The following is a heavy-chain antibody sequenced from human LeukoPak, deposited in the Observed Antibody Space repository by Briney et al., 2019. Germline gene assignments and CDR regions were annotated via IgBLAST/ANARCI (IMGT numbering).Heavy chain of an antibody. D-gene: IGHD3-9*01. CDR3: AREGNQDWLSNSDAFEI. CDR2: IYTSGST. Sequence: SETLSLTCTVSGGSISRGTYYWSWIRQPAGKGLEWIGRIYTSGSTNYNPSLKSRVSMSVDTSKNQFSLKLSSVTAADTAVYYCAREGNQDWLSNSDAFEIWGQGTMVTVSS. J-gene: IGHJ3*02. V-gene: IGHV4-61*02. CDR1: GGSISRGTYY.